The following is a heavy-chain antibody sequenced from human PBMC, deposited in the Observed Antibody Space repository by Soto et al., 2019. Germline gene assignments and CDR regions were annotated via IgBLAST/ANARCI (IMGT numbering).Heavy chain of an antibody. J-gene: IGHJ4*02. CDR2: IYYSGST. Sequence: QVQLQESGPGLVKPSQTLSLTCTVSGGSISSGGYYWSWIRQHPGKGLEWIGYIYYSGSTYYNPSLKSRVTISVDTYKNQFSLKLSSVTASDTAVYDCARASFYQKDFDYWGQGTLVTVSS. CDR1: GGSISSGGYY. CDR3: ARASFYQKDFDY. V-gene: IGHV4-31*03.